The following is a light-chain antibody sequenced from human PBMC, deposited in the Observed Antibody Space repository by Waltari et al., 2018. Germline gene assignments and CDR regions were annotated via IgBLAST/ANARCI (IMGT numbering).Light chain of an antibody. CDR2: DAS. Sequence: DIQXXXXPXXXXXSXGDXXXXTCQANQDINNYLHWYQPKPGKAPKVLIYDASNLESGVPSRFSGSGSGTDFTFTISSLQPEDIATYYCQQYDDLPFTFGPGTKVHVK. CDR3: QQYDDLPFT. CDR1: QDINNY. J-gene: IGKJ3*01. V-gene: IGKV1-33*01.